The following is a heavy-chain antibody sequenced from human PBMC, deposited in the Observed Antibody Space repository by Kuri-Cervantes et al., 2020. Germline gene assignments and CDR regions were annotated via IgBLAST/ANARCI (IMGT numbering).Heavy chain of an antibody. V-gene: IGHV3-21*04. D-gene: IGHD5-18*01. CDR1: GFTFSSYA. Sequence: GGSLRLSCAASGFTFSSYAMSWVRQAPGKGLEWVSSISSSSSYIYYADSVKGRFTISRDNAKNSLYLQMNSLRAEDTAVYYCAKDAMSGYSYGNYFDYWGQGTLVTVSS. J-gene: IGHJ4*02. CDR3: AKDAMSGYSYGNYFDY. CDR2: ISSSSSYI.